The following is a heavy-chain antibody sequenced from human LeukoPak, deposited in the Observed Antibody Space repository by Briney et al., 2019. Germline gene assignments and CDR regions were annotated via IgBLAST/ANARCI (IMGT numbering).Heavy chain of an antibody. CDR2: ITSSSSPI. D-gene: IGHD2-8*01. Sequence: PGGSLRLSCAASGFTFSNYSMSWVRQAPGKGLEWVSYITSSSSPIYYADSVKGRFTISRDNAKNSLYLQMNSLRVEDTAVYYCADPGVGYWGQGTLVTVSS. J-gene: IGHJ4*02. V-gene: IGHV3-48*01. CDR3: ADPGVGY. CDR1: GFTFSNYS.